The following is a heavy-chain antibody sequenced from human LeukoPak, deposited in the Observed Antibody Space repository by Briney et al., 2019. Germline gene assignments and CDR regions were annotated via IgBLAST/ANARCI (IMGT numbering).Heavy chain of an antibody. CDR1: GYTFTTYW. J-gene: IGHJ4*02. D-gene: IGHD3-22*01. CDR3: ARQEYSSGYSVLEY. V-gene: IGHV5-51*01. Sequence: GESLKISCKGSGYTFTTYWIAWVRQMPGKGLKWVGIIYPDDSDTRYSPSFQGQVTMSADKSINTAYMQWSSLKASDTAMYYCARQEYSSGYSVLEYWGQGTLVTVSP. CDR2: IYPDDSDT.